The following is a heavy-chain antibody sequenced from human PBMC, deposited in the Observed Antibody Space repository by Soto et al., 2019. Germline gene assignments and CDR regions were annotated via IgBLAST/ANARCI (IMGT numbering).Heavy chain of an antibody. CDR3: ARVNVIVVTAPDDAFDI. V-gene: IGHV1-46*03. Sequence: ASVKVSCKASGYTFTGYYMHWVRQAPGQGLEWMGIINPSGGSTSYAQKFQGRVTMTRDTSTSTVYMELSSLRSEDTAVYYCARVNVIVVTAPDDAFDIWGQGTMVTVSS. J-gene: IGHJ3*02. CDR2: INPSGGST. D-gene: IGHD2-2*01. CDR1: GYTFTGYY.